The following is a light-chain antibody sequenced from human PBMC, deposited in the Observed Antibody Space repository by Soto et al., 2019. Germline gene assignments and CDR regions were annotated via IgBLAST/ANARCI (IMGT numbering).Light chain of an antibody. CDR2: GAA. CDR3: QQYNIWPLT. V-gene: IGKV3-15*01. CDR1: QSVSSD. J-gene: IGKJ4*01. Sequence: ETQMTQSPVTLSVSPGERVTLSCRASQSVSSDLAWYQKKPGQPPRFLIYGAATRATGIPARFSGSGSGTEFTLTINSLQSEDFALYYCQQYNIWPLTFGGGTRVQIK.